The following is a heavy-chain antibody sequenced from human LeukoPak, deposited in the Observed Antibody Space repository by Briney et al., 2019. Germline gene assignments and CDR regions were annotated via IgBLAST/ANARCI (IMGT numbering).Heavy chain of an antibody. D-gene: IGHD5-12*01. Sequence: SETLSLTCTVSGVSIGNYYWSWIRQPPGKGLEWIGYIYYSGSTYYNPSLKSRVTISVDTSKNQFSLKLSSVTAADTAVYYCARRGYSGYGGFDYWGQGTLVTVSS. V-gene: IGHV4-30-4*01. J-gene: IGHJ4*02. CDR3: ARRGYSGYGGFDY. CDR2: IYYSGST. CDR1: GVSIGNYY.